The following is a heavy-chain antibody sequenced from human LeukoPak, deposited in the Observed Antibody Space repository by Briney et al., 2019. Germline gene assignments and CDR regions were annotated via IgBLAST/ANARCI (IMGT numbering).Heavy chain of an antibody. V-gene: IGHV4-39*01. J-gene: IGHJ4*02. D-gene: IGHD3-22*01. CDR3: ARTSGRGSVDPGTSGYVDS. Sequence: WETLSLTCTVSGGSISSSGYYWDWIRPPPGKGLEWIGSVYYSGNTYYKSSLVSRVTNSADTSNNRFSLKLNSVTAADTGTYYCARTSGRGSVDPGTSGYVDSWGQRSLVTVSS. CDR1: GGSISSSGYY. CDR2: VYYSGNT.